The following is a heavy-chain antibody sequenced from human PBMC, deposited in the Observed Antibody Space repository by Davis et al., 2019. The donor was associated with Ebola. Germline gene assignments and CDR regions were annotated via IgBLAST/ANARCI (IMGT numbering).Heavy chain of an antibody. J-gene: IGHJ5*02. V-gene: IGHV3-11*06. D-gene: IGHD3-3*01. Sequence: GESLKISCAASGFTFSDYYMSWIRQAPGKGLEWVSSISSSSSYIYYADSVKGRFTISRDNAKNSLYLQMNSLRAEDTAVYYCARAGYFGVVIPWGQGTLVTVSS. CDR3: ARAGYFGVVIP. CDR2: ISSSSSYI. CDR1: GFTFSDYY.